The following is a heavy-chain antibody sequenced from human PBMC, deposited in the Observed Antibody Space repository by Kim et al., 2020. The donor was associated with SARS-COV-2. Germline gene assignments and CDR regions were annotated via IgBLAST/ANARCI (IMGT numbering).Heavy chain of an antibody. Sequence: KGRFTTSRDNATNSLYLQMNSLRAEDTAAYYCARDHCSGGSCYPEYYFDYWGQGTLVTVSS. D-gene: IGHD2-15*01. CDR3: ARDHCSGGSCYPEYYFDY. V-gene: IGHV3-11*06. J-gene: IGHJ4*02.